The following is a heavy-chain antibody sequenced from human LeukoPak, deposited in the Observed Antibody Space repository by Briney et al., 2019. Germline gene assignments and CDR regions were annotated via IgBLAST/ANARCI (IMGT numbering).Heavy chain of an antibody. CDR2: INPNSGGT. J-gene: IGHJ4*02. Sequence: ASVKVSCKASGYTFTGYYMHWVRQAPGQGLEWMGWINPNSGGTNYAQKFQGRVTMTRDTSISTAYMELSRLRSDDTAVYYCAREHIGYCSGGSCYLTDYWGQGTLVTVSS. D-gene: IGHD2-15*01. CDR1: GYTFTGYY. V-gene: IGHV1-2*02. CDR3: AREHIGYCSGGSCYLTDY.